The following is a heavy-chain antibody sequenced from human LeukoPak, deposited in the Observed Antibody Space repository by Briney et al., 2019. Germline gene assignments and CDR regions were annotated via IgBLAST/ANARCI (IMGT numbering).Heavy chain of an antibody. V-gene: IGHV3-30*18. CDR1: GFTFSTYD. Sequence: GGSLRLSCAASGFTFSTYDMHWVRQAPGKGLEWVAIISYDGSDKYYADSVKGRFTISRDNSKNTLYLQMNSLRAEDTAVYYCAKDFGEAAFDIWGRGTMVTVSS. D-gene: IGHD3-10*01. J-gene: IGHJ3*02. CDR3: AKDFGEAAFDI. CDR2: ISYDGSDK.